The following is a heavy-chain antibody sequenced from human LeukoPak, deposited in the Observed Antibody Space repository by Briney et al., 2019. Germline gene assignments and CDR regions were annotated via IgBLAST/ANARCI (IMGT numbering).Heavy chain of an antibody. CDR1: GFTVSSNY. CDR3: ARYTVSNWFDP. CDR2: IYSGGST. V-gene: IGHV3-66*02. J-gene: IGHJ5*02. Sequence: GVSLRLSCAASGFTVSSNYMTWVRQAPGKGLEWVSVIYSGGSTYYADSVKGRFTISRDNSKNTLYLQMNSLRAEDTAVYYCARYTVSNWFDPWGQGTLVTVSS. D-gene: IGHD1-1*01.